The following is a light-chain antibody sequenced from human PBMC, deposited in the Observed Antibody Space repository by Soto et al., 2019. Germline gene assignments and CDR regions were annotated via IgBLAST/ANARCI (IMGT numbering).Light chain of an antibody. CDR1: SRDVGGYNF. Sequence: HSVLTQPASVSGSPGQSITISCSGTSRDVGGYNFVAWFQQHPGKAPKLLIYEVRNRPSGVSDRFSASKSGNTASLTISGLQAEDEADYFCSSSTGTNTWVFGGGTQLTVL. V-gene: IGLV2-14*01. CDR2: EVR. CDR3: SSSTGTNTWV. J-gene: IGLJ3*02.